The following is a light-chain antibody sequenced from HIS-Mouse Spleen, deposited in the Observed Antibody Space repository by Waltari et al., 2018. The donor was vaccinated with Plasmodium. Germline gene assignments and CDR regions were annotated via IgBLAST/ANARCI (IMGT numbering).Light chain of an antibody. CDR3: QQYNSYSWT. CDR1: QSISSR. Sequence: DIQMTQSPSPLSASVGARVTLTRRASQSISSRLAWYQQKPGKAPKLLIYKASSLESGVPSRFSGSGSGTEFTLTISSLQPDDFATYYCQQYNSYSWTFGQGTKVEIK. V-gene: IGKV1-5*03. CDR2: KAS. J-gene: IGKJ1*01.